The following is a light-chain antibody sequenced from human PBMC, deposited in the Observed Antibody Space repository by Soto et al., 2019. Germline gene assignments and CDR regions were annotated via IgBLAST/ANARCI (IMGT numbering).Light chain of an antibody. V-gene: IGKV3-20*01. CDR2: GAS. CDR3: QQYGSSRWT. CDR1: QSVSSSY. J-gene: IGKJ1*01. Sequence: EIVLTQSPGTLSLSLGERATLSCRASQSVSSSYSAWYQQKPGQAPRLLIYGASSRATGIPDRFSGSGSGTDFTLTISRLEPEDFAVYYCQQYGSSRWTFGQGTKVDIK.